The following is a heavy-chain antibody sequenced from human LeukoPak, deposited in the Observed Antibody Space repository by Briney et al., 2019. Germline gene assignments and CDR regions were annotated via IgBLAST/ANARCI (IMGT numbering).Heavy chain of an antibody. J-gene: IGHJ4*02. CDR3: AKDGSSGWSYYFDY. D-gene: IGHD6-19*01. CDR1: GFTFSSSA. CDR2: ISYDGSNK. V-gene: IGHV3-30-3*01. Sequence: GGSLRLSCAASGFTFSSSAMHWVRQAPGKGLGWVAVISYDGSNKYYADSVKGRFTISRDNSKNTLYLQMNSLRAEDTAVYYCAKDGSSGWSYYFDYWGQGTLVTVSS.